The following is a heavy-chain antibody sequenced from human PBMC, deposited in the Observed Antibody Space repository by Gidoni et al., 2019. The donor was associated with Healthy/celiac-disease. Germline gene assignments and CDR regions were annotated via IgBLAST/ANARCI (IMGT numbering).Heavy chain of an antibody. D-gene: IGHD5-12*01. V-gene: IGHV1-69*01. CDR2: IIPIFGTA. CDR1: GGPFSSSA. CDR3: ARGGSPFDY. J-gene: IGHJ4*02. Sequence: QVRLVQSGAEVKRPGSSVQLSCKASGGPFSSSAISWVRQAPGQGLEWMGGIIPIFGTANYAQKFQGRVTITADESTSTAYMELSSLRSEDTAVYYCARGGSPFDYWGQGTLVTVSS.